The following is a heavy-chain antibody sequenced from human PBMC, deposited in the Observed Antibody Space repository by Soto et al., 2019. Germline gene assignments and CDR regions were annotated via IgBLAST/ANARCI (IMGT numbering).Heavy chain of an antibody. CDR2: IGVSGDTT. CDR1: GFTFSSYA. CDR3: AKVRRFGELRSLY. D-gene: IGHD3-10*01. J-gene: IGHJ4*02. Sequence: EVHLLESGGGLVQPGGSLRLSCAASGFTFSSYAMSWVRQAPGKGLEWVSAIGVSGDTTYYADSVKGRFTISRDNSKNTLYLQMGSLRAEETAVYYCAKVRRFGELRSLYWGQGTLVNVSS. V-gene: IGHV3-23*01.